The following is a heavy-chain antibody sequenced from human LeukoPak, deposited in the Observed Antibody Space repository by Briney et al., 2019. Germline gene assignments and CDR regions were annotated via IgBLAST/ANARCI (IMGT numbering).Heavy chain of an antibody. V-gene: IGHV3-11*04. J-gene: IGHJ3*02. CDR3: ARDLAFGIAARRGGAFDI. Sequence: GGSLRLSCAASGFTFSDYYMSWIRQAPGKGLEWVSYISSSGSTIYYADSVKGRFTISRDNAKNSLYLQMNSLRAEDTAVYYCARDLAFGIAARRGGAFDIWGQGTMVTVSS. CDR1: GFTFSDYY. CDR2: ISSSGSTI. D-gene: IGHD6-6*01.